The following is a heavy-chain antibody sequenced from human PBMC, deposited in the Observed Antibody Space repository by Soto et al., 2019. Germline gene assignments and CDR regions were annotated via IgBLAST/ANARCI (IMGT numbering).Heavy chain of an antibody. CDR2: MNPNSGNT. CDR1: GYTFTSYD. D-gene: IGHD3-10*01. Sequence: ASVKVSCKASGYTFTSYDINWVRQATGQGLEWMGWMNPNSGNTGYAQKLQGRVTMTRNTSISTAYMELSSLRSEDTAVYYCAIPITMVRNYWGQGTLVTVSS. CDR3: AIPITMVRNY. V-gene: IGHV1-8*01. J-gene: IGHJ4*02.